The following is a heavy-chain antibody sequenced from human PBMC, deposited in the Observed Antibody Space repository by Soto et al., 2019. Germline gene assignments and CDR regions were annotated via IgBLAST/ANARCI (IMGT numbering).Heavy chain of an antibody. D-gene: IGHD1-26*01. J-gene: IGHJ4*02. Sequence: PGGSMRLSCAASGFTFSSYAMHWVRQAPGTGLEWVAVISYDGRDKYYPDSVKGRFTISRDNSKNTLYLQMNSLRAEDTAVYYCARSAGGSYPQYDYWGQGTMGTVSA. CDR2: ISYDGRDK. CDR3: ARSAGGSYPQYDY. CDR1: GFTFSSYA. V-gene: IGHV3-30*04.